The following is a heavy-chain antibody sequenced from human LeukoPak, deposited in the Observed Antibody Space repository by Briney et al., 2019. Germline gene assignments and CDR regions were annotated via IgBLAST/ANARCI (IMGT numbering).Heavy chain of an antibody. Sequence: GASVNVSCKASGGTFSSYAISWVRQTPGQGLEWMGGIIPIFGTANYAQKFQGRVTITADESTSTAYMELSSLRSEDTAVYYCARAQTNWFDPWGQGTLVTVSS. CDR2: IIPIFGTA. CDR3: ARAQTNWFDP. CDR1: GGTFSSYA. V-gene: IGHV1-69*13. J-gene: IGHJ5*02.